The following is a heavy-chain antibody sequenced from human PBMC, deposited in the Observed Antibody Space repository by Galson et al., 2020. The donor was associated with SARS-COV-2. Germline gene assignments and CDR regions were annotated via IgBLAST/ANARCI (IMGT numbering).Heavy chain of an antibody. V-gene: IGHV4-39*01. D-gene: IGHD3-9*01. J-gene: IGHJ4*02. CDR3: ARQILTGYYSFYYFDF. CDR2: IYYTESN. Sequence: SETLSLTCTVSGGSISSSNYYWGWVRQPPGEGLEWIGSIYYTESNYYNPSLTSRVTMSVDTSRNQFSLKLSSVTAADTAVYCCARQILTGYYSFYYFDFWGQGTLVTVSS. CDR1: GGSISSSNYY.